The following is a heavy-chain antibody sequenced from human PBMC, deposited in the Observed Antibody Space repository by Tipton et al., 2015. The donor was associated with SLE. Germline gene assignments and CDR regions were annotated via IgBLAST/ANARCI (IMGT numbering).Heavy chain of an antibody. CDR2: IYSGGST. V-gene: IGHV3-53*05. J-gene: IGHJ6*02. Sequence: SLRLSCAASGFTVSSNYMSWVRQAPGKGLEWVSVIYSGGSTYYADSVKGRFTISRDNSKNTLYLQMNSLRAEDTAVYYCARGSHSSYSYYGMDVWGQGTTVTVSS. D-gene: IGHD4-11*01. CDR3: ARGSHSSYSYYGMDV. CDR1: GFTVSSNY.